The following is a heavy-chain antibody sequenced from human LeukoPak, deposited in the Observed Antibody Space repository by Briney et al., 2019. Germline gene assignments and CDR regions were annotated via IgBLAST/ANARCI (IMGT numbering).Heavy chain of an antibody. D-gene: IGHD3-22*01. CDR2: ISWNSGSI. J-gene: IGHJ4*02. Sequence: GRSLRLSCAASGFTFDDYAMHWVRQAPGKGLEWVSGISWNSGSIGYADSVKGRFTISRDNAKNSLYLQMNSLRAEDTAVYYCAKDDSSGYYPGYYFDYWGQGTLVTVSS. V-gene: IGHV3-9*01. CDR3: AKDDSSGYYPGYYFDY. CDR1: GFTFDDYA.